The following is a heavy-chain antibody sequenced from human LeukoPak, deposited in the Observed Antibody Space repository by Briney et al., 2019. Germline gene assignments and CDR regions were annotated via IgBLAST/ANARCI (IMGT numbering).Heavy chain of an antibody. Sequence: ASVKVSCKASGGTFSSYAIRWVRQAPGQGLEWMGGFDPEDGETIYAQKFQGRVTMTEDTSTDTAYMELSSLRSEDTAVYYCATDPWGSWGQGTLVTVSS. CDR2: FDPEDGET. CDR3: ATDPWGS. J-gene: IGHJ5*02. V-gene: IGHV1-24*01. D-gene: IGHD1-26*01. CDR1: GGTFSSYA.